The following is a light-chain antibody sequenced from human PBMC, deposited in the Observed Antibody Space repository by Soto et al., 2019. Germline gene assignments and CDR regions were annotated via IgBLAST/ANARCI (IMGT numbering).Light chain of an antibody. CDR3: SSYAGSRYV. J-gene: IGLJ1*01. Sequence: QSVVTQPPSASGSPGQSVTISCTGTSSDVGGYNYVSWYQQHPGKAPKLMIYEVTKRPSGVPDRFSGSKSGNTASLTVSGFQAEDEADYYCSSYAGSRYVFGTGTKLTVL. CDR2: EVT. V-gene: IGLV2-8*01. CDR1: SSDVGGYNY.